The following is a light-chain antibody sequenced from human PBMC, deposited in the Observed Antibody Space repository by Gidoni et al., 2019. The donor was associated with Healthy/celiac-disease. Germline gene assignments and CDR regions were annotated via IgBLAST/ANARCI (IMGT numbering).Light chain of an antibody. CDR2: EVS. CDR1: SSDVGGYND. Sequence: QSALTQPASVSGSPGHSITISCTGTSSDVGGYNDVSWYQQHPGKAPKLMIYEVSNRPSGVSNRFSGSKSGNTASLTISGLQAEDEADYYCSSYTSSSTRVFGGGTKLTVL. J-gene: IGLJ3*02. V-gene: IGLV2-14*01. CDR3: SSYTSSSTRV.